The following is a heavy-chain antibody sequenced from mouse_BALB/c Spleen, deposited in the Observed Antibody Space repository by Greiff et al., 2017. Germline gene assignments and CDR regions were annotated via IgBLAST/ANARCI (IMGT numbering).Heavy chain of an antibody. J-gene: IGHJ1*01. CDR3: ARNGDGYSLFDV. CDR2: IYPGDGDT. CDR1: GYAFSSYW. Sequence: VQLVESGAELVRPGSSVKISCKASGYAFSSYWMNWVKQRPGQGLEWIGQIYPGDGDTNYNGKFKGKATLTADKSSSTAYMQLSSLTSEDSAVYFCARNGDGYSLFDVWGAGTTVTVSS. V-gene: IGHV1-80*01. D-gene: IGHD2-3*01.